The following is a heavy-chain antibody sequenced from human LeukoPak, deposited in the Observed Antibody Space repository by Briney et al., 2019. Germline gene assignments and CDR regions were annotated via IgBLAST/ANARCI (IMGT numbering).Heavy chain of an antibody. CDR3: ARAPPPSSSSPFDY. Sequence: SETLSLTCTVSGGSISSYYWSWIRQPPGKGLEWIGYIYYSGSTNYNPSLKSRVTISVDTSKNQFSLKLSSVTAADTAVYYCARAPPPSSSSPFDYWGQGTMVTVSS. CDR1: GGSISSYY. CDR2: IYYSGST. J-gene: IGHJ4*02. V-gene: IGHV4-59*08. D-gene: IGHD6-13*01.